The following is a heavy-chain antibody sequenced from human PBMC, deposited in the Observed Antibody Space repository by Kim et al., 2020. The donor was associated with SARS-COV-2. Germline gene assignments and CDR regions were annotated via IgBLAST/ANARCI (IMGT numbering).Heavy chain of an antibody. D-gene: IGHD3-22*01. V-gene: IGHV3-23*01. CDR3: AKDPTYYYDSSGYFDWYFDL. Sequence: VKGRFTISRDNTKNTLYLQMNSLRAEDTAVYYCAKDPTYYYDSSGYFDWYFDLWGRGTLVTVSS. J-gene: IGHJ2*01.